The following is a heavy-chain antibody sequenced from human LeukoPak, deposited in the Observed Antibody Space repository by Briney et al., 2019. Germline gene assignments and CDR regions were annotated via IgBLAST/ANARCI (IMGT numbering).Heavy chain of an antibody. D-gene: IGHD4-17*01. CDR3: ARDLDYGDYHAFDI. CDR2: MNPISGYT. CDR1: GYTFTSYD. Sequence: ASVKVSCKASGYTFTSYDINWVRQATGQGLEWMGWMNPISGYTGNAQKFQGRVTMTRDTSISTAYMELSRLRSDDTAVYYCARDLDYGDYHAFDIWGQGTMVTVSS. V-gene: IGHV1-8*01. J-gene: IGHJ3*02.